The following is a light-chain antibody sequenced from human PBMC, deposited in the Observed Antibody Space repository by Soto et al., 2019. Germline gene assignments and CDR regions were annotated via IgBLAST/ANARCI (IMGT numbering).Light chain of an antibody. CDR3: QQSYSTPRT. V-gene: IGKV1-39*01. CDR1: QNIKTY. Sequence: DIQMTQSPSSLSSSVGDRVTITCPASQNIKTYLNWYQQKPGNAPNLLIYAASSLQSGVPSRFSGSGSGTDFTLSIRSLQPEDFATYYCQQSYSTPRTFGQGTRVETK. J-gene: IGKJ1*01. CDR2: AAS.